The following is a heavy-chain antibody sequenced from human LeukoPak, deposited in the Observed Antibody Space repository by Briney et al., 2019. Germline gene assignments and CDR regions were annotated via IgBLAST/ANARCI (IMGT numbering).Heavy chain of an antibody. Sequence: SETLSLTCAVYGGSFSGYYWSWIRQPPGKGLEWIGEINHSGSTNYNPSLKSRVTISVDTSKNQFSLKLTSVTAADTAVYYCARGFDAHNAFDIWGQGTMVTVSS. CDR3: ARGFDAHNAFDI. J-gene: IGHJ3*02. V-gene: IGHV4-34*01. CDR2: INHSGST. CDR1: GGSFSGYY. D-gene: IGHD3-9*01.